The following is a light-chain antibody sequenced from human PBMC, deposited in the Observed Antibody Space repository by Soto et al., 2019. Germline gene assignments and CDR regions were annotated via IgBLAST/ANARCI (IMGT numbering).Light chain of an antibody. CDR1: QSVSSY. V-gene: IGKV3-11*01. Sequence: EIVLTQSPATLSLSPGERATLSCRASQSVSSYLAWYQQKPGQAPRLLIYDASNSATGIPARFRGSGSGTDFTLTISGLQPDDFATYECQHSGIFGPVNKVDIK. CDR2: DAS. J-gene: IGKJ3*01. CDR3: QHSGI.